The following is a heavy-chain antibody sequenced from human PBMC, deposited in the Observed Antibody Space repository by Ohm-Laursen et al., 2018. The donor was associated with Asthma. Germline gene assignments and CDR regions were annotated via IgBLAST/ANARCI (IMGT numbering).Heavy chain of an antibody. CDR2: IYERGST. D-gene: IGHD5-24*01. V-gene: IGHV4-61*01. Sequence: GTLSLTCSVSDASVGSGSSFWSWIRQPPGKGLEWIGYIYERGSTNYYPSLKGRVTISLDTSKNQFSLRLSSVTAADTAVYYCAKGLRYDGYLYGLDVWGHGTTVTVSS. CDR1: DASVGSGSSF. CDR3: AKGLRYDGYLYGLDV. J-gene: IGHJ6*02.